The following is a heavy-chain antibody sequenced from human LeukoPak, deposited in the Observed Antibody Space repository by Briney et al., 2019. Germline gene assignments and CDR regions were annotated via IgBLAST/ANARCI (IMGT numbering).Heavy chain of an antibody. CDR2: IKHSGST. J-gene: IGHJ4*02. D-gene: IGHD6-19*01. CDR3: GRGSAGAGSAQIDN. V-gene: IGHV4-34*01. CDR1: GESFSDHS. Sequence: PSETLSLTCAVYGESFSDHSWTWIRQPPGKGLEWIGEIKHSGSTNYNPSLKSRFIISVDTSKNQFSLKVTSMTAADTALYYRGRGSAGAGSAQIDNWGQGLLVTVSS.